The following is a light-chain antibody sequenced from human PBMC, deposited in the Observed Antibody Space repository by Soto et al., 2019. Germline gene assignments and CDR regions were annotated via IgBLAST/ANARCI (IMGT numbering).Light chain of an antibody. CDR3: QEYGSSRT. CDR1: QSVSSSY. CDR2: AAS. V-gene: IGKV3-20*01. J-gene: IGKJ1*01. Sequence: ELVLTQSPGTLSLSPGERATLSCRASQSVSSSYLAWYQQKPGQAPRLLIYAASSRATGIPDRFSGSGSGTDFTLTISRLEPEAVAMYYCQEYGSSRTFGQGTKVEFK.